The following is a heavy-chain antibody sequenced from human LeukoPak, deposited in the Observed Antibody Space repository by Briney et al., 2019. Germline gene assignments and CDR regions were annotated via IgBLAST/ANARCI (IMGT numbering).Heavy chain of an antibody. CDR3: ASPSDSSSWGLTFDY. Sequence: PGGSLRLSCAASGFTFSSYSMNWVRQAPGKGLKWVSSISSSSSYIYYADSVKGRFTISRDNAKNSLYLQMNSLRAEDTAVYYCASPSDSSSWGLTFDYWGQGTLVTVSS. D-gene: IGHD6-13*01. V-gene: IGHV3-21*01. CDR2: ISSSSSYI. J-gene: IGHJ4*02. CDR1: GFTFSSYS.